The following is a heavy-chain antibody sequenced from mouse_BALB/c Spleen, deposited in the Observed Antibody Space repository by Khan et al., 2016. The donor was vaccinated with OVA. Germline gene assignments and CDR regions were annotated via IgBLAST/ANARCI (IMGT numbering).Heavy chain of an antibody. D-gene: IGHD2-4*01. CDR2: ISSVGFTT. J-gene: IGHJ1*01. Sequence: EVELVESGGGLVKPGGSLKLSCAASGFAFSSYDLSWVRQTPEKRLEWVAYISSVGFTTYYLDTMEGRFSISRDHAKNTLYLQMSSLTSEGTAIYYCARHPATMITTCSYVDGWGPEATVTVSS. CDR1: GFAFSSYD. CDR3: ARHPATMITTCSYVDG. V-gene: IGHV5-12-1*01.